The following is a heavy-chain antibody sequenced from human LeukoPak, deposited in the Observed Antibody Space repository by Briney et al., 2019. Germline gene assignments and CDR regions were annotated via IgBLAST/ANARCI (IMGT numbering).Heavy chain of an antibody. J-gene: IGHJ4*02. Sequence: GGSLRLSCAASGFTFRSYAMHWVRQAPGKGLEWVAVISYDGSNEYYADSVKGRFIISRVNSKNTLYLQMNSLIPEDTAVYHCARGYCGGDCYNLDYWGQGALVTVSS. D-gene: IGHD2-21*02. CDR3: ARGYCGGDCYNLDY. V-gene: IGHV3-30*04. CDR2: ISYDGSNE. CDR1: GFTFRSYA.